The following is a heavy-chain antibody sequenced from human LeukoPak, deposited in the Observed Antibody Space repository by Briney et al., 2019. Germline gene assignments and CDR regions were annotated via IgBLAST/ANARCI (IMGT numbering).Heavy chain of an antibody. D-gene: IGHD4-11*01. CDR2: INHSGST. CDR3: ARRVGQRTTVDY. CDR1: GESFSGYY. J-gene: IGHJ4*02. V-gene: IGHV4-34*01. Sequence: PSETLSLTCAVYGESFSGYYWTWNRQSPGKGLEWIGEINHSGSTNYNPSLKSRVTISVDTSKNQFSLKLNSVTAADMAIYYCARRVGQRTTVDYWGQGTQVTVSS.